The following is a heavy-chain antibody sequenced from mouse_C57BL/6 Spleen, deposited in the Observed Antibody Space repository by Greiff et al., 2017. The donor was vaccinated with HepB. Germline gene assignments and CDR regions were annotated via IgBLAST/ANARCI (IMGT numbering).Heavy chain of an antibody. J-gene: IGHJ1*03. CDR2: LYPGSGNT. CDR1: GYSFTSYY. CDR3: ASNDLYWYFDV. D-gene: IGHD2-4*01. Sequence: QVQLQQSGPELVKPGASVKISCKASGYSFTSYYIHWVKQRPGQGLEWIGWLYPGSGNTKYNEKFKGKATLTADTSSSTAYRQLSSLTSEDSAVYYCASNDLYWYFDVWGTVTTVTVSS. V-gene: IGHV1-66*01.